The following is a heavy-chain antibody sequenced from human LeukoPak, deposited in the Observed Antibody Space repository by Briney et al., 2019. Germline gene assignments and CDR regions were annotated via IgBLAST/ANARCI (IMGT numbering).Heavy chain of an antibody. V-gene: IGHV1-2*02. Sequence: ASVKVSYKASGYTFTSYGISWVRQTPGQGLEWMGWINPKSGGTNEAQKFHDRVTMTRDTSIRTAYMEVSRLRSDDTAVYYCARSPDILTGENFDYWGQGTLVTVSS. J-gene: IGHJ4*02. CDR2: INPKSGGT. CDR1: GYTFTSYG. CDR3: ARSPDILTGENFDY. D-gene: IGHD3-9*01.